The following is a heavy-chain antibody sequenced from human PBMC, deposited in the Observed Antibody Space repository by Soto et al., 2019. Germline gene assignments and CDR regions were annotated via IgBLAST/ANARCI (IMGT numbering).Heavy chain of an antibody. CDR1: GGSISSSSYY. V-gene: IGHV4-39*01. J-gene: IGHJ4*02. CDR3: AGLIAAAWVYFDY. Sequence: QMQLQESGPGLVKPSETLSLTCTVSGGSISSSSYYWGWIRQPPGKGLEWIGSIYYTGSTYYKPSLKSRVTISGDTSKNQISLQLTSVTAADTAVYYCAGLIAAAWVYFDYWGQGALVTVSS. CDR2: IYYTGST. D-gene: IGHD6-13*01.